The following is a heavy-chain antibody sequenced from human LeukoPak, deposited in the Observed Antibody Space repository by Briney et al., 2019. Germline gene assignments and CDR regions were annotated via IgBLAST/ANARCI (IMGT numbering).Heavy chain of an antibody. V-gene: IGHV1-8*01. CDR2: MNPNSGNT. CDR1: GYTFTSYD. CDR3: ARVGYCSSTSCDEGAFDI. D-gene: IGHD2-2*01. J-gene: IGHJ3*02. Sequence: SVKVSCKGSGYTFTSYDINWVRQATGQGREGVECMNPNSGNTGYAQKFQGRLTMTRNTSISTAYMELSSLRSEGTVVYYCARVGYCSSTSCDEGAFDIWGQGTMVTVSS.